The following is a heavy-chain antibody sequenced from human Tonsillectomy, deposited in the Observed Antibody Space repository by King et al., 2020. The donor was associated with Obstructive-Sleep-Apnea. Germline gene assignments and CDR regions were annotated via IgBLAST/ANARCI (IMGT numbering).Heavy chain of an antibody. D-gene: IGHD5-24*01. V-gene: IGHV1-69*04. CDR3: ARDGYNLAAFDI. J-gene: IGHJ3*02. CDR2: IIPILGIA. CDR1: GGTFSSYV. Sequence: QLVQSGAEVKKPGSSVKVSCKASGGTFSSYVISWVRQAPGQGLEWMGGIIPILGIANYAQKFQGRVTITADKSTSTAYMELSSLRSDDTAAYYCARDGYNLAAFDIWGQGTMVTVSS.